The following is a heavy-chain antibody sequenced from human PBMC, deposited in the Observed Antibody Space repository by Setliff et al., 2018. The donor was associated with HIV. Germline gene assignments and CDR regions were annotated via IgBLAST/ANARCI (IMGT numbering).Heavy chain of an antibody. CDR1: GYTFTDYH. CDR3: ARVMIGYSGYDAFDY. J-gene: IGHJ4*02. Sequence: GASVKVSCKASGYTFTDYHIHWLRQAPGQGLEWMGISYPSDGRTQYAQKFQGRVTMTRDTSTSTAYMELNSLSSEDTAVYYCARVMIGYSGYDAFDYWGQGTLVTVSS. V-gene: IGHV1-46*01. D-gene: IGHD5-12*01. CDR2: SYPSDGRT.